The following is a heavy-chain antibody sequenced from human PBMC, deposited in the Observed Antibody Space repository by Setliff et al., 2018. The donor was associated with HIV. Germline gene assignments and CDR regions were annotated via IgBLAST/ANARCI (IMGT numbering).Heavy chain of an antibody. CDR1: GGSISSHY. D-gene: IGHD6-13*01. J-gene: IGHJ5*02. CDR2: IYYNGHT. V-gene: IGHV4-59*08. CDR3: AVTYSSSWYRLNWFDP. Sequence: SETLSLTCTVSGGSISSHYWSWIRQPPGKGLEWIGFIYYNGHTNYSPSLKSRVTISVDTSKNQFSLKLSSVTAADTAVYYCAVTYSSSWYRLNWFDPWGQGTLVTVSS.